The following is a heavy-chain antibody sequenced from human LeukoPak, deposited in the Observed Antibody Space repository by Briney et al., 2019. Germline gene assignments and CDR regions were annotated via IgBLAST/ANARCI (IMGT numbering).Heavy chain of an antibody. Sequence: SGGSLRLSCAASGFSVGDNYMSWVRQAPGQGLEWVSLIYSGGTTYYADSVRGRFTISRDISKNALFLQMNSVRAEDSAVYYCARGYYDNSGPYFWGQGTLVTVSS. CDR1: GFSVGDNY. V-gene: IGHV3-53*01. D-gene: IGHD3-22*01. CDR2: IYSGGTT. J-gene: IGHJ4*02. CDR3: ARGYYDNSGPYF.